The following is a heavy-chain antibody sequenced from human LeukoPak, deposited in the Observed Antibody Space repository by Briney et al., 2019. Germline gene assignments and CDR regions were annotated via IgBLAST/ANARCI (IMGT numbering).Heavy chain of an antibody. CDR3: AREYSSGWYIDRYYYYGMDV. D-gene: IGHD6-19*01. CDR2: INQSGAT. CDR1: GGPLSGYF. Sequence: PSETLSLTCTFYGGPLSGYFWSWIRKPPGKGLEWVGEINQSGATNYNPSLKSRVTISVDTSKNQFSLRLSSVTAADTAVYYCAREYSSGWYIDRYYYYGMDVWDQGTTVTVSS. V-gene: IGHV4-34*01. J-gene: IGHJ6*02.